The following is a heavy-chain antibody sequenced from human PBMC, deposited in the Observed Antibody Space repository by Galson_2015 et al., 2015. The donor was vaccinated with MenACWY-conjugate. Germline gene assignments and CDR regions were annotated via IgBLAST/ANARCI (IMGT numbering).Heavy chain of an antibody. CDR1: GFTLRSYA. J-gene: IGHJ3*02. Sequence: LRLSCAASGFTLRSYAMSWVRQAPGKGLEWVTTISGSGGRTESADSVKGRFTISRDESRNTLYLQMNRLRAEDTAIYYCAKPLTIFGVVSTLEEDIWGQGTMVTVSS. CDR3: AKPLTIFGVVSTLEEDI. CDR2: ISGSGGRT. D-gene: IGHD3-3*01. V-gene: IGHV3-23*01.